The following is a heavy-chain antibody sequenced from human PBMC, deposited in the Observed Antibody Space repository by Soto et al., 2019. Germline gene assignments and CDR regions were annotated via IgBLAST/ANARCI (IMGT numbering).Heavy chain of an antibody. V-gene: IGHV3-66*01. D-gene: IGHD6-19*01. CDR2: IHRVENSKYSDST. CDR1: GFTVRTND. J-gene: IGHJ4*02. Sequence: EVLLVESGGRLIQAGGSLRLSCAASGFTVRTNDMSWFRQAPGKGLAWIALIHRVENSKYSDSTYYADSVRDRFTISRDNSKNTVDLQMNDLSAEDTAMYYCARDGSGPFDYWGQGSLVTVSS. CDR3: ARDGSGPFDY.